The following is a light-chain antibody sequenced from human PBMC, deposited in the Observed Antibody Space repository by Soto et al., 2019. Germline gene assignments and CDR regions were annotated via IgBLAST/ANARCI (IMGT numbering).Light chain of an antibody. CDR1: SGDVGGYKY. J-gene: IGLJ1*01. Sequence: QSALTQPPSASGSPGQSVTISCTGTSGDVGGYKYVSWYQQYPGKAPKLMIYAVNKRPSGVPDRFSGSKSGNTASLTVSGLQAEDEADYYCSSYAGSNNYVFGTGTKVT. CDR2: AVN. V-gene: IGLV2-8*01. CDR3: SSYAGSNNYV.